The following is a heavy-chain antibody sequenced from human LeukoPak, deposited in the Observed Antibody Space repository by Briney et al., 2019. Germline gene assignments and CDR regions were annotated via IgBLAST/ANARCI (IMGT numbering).Heavy chain of an antibody. V-gene: IGHV5-51*01. Sequence: GESLKIPCKGSGYSFTSYWIGWVRQMPGKGLEWMGIIYPGDSDTRYSPSFQGQVTISADKSISTAYLQWSSLKASDTAMYYCARLPDSSGYYYPYFDYWGQGTLVTVSS. CDR1: GYSFTSYW. CDR2: IYPGDSDT. D-gene: IGHD3-22*01. CDR3: ARLPDSSGYYYPYFDY. J-gene: IGHJ4*02.